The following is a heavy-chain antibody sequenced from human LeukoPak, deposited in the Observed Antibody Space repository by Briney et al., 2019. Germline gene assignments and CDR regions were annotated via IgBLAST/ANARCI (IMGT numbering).Heavy chain of an antibody. J-gene: IGHJ4*02. V-gene: IGHV3-21*06. CDR3: AREIVSSGCLDY. CDR2: ISSNSGYI. CDR1: DFAFYGYS. Sequence: GGSLRLSCAASDFAFYGYSMHWVRQAPGKGLEWISFISSNSGYIYYADSVKGRFTISRDNAKNSLYLQVTGLRVEDTALYYCAREIVSSGCLDYWGQGSLVTVSS. D-gene: IGHD6-19*01.